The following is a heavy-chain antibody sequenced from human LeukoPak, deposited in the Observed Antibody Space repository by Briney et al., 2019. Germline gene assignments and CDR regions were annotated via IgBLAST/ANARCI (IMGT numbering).Heavy chain of an antibody. V-gene: IGHV4-59*01. CDR1: GGSISSYY. CDR2: IYYSGST. J-gene: IGHJ4*02. CDR3: ARVDTANGAPFFDY. Sequence: PSETLSLTCTVSGGSISSYYWSWIRQPPGKGLEWIGYIYYSGSTNYNPSLKSRVTISVDTSKNQFSLKLSSVTAADTAVYYCARVDTANGAPFFDYWGQGTLVTVSS. D-gene: IGHD5-18*01.